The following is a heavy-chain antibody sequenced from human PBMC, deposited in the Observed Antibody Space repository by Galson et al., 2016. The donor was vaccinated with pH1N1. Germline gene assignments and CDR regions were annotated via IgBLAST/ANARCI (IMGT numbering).Heavy chain of an antibody. V-gene: IGHV5-51*01. Sequence: QSGAEVKKPGESLKISCRGSGSSFTNYWIAWVRQMPGKGLEWVGIIYPGDSDTRYSPSFQGRVTISADKSITTAYLQGSSLKASDTSMYYGAKGYKWNAEVQCAYWGQGALVTVSS. CDR3: AKGYKWNAEVQCAY. D-gene: IGHD1-20*01. CDR1: GSSFTNYW. CDR2: IYPGDSDT. J-gene: IGHJ4*02.